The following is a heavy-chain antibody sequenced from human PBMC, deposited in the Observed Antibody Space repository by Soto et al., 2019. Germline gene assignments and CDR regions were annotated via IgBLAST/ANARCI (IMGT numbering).Heavy chain of an antibody. CDR3: ASRDPGTSVDY. CDR1: GGSFSGYY. Sequence: SETLSLTCAVYGGSFSGYYWSWIRQPPGKGLVWIGEINHSGSTNYNPSLKSRVTISLDKSENQFSLKVTSLTAADTAVYYCASRDPGTSVDYWGQGTLVTVSS. D-gene: IGHD1-7*01. CDR2: INHSGST. J-gene: IGHJ4*02. V-gene: IGHV4-34*01.